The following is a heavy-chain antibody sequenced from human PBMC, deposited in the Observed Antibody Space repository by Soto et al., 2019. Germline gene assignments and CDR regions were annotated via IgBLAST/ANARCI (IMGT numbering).Heavy chain of an antibody. CDR1: GGSISSYY. D-gene: IGHD1-1*01. CDR3: ARRYGTTFDY. J-gene: IGHJ4*02. Sequence: SETLSLTCTVSGGSISSYYWSWIRQPPGRGLEWIGYIYYSGSTNYNPSLKSRVTISVDTSKNQFSLKLSSVTAADTAVYYCARRYGTTFDYWGQGTLVTVSS. CDR2: IYYSGST. V-gene: IGHV4-59*08.